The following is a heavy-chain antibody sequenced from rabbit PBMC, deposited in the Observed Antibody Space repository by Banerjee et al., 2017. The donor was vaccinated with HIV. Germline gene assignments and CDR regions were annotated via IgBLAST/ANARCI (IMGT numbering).Heavy chain of an antibody. J-gene: IGHJ3*01. CDR3: ARRYTSKIRLDL. D-gene: IGHD1-1*01. Sequence: QSLEESGGGLVPPEGSLTLTCTASGFSFSSHNFRWWVRQAPGKGLEWIGCIITGSGSTCYASWAKGRFTISKTSSTTVTLQMTRLAAADTATYFCARRYTSKIRLDLWGPGTLVTVS. V-gene: IGHV1S40*01. CDR2: IITGSGST. CDR1: GFSFSSHNF.